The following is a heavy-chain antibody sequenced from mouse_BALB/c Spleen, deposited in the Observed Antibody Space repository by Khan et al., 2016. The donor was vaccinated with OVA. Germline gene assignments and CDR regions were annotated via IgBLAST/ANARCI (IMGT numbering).Heavy chain of an antibody. Sequence: EVQLQESGPGLVKPSQSLSLTCTVTGYSITSDYAWNWIRQFPGNKLEWMGFISYSGNTKYNPSLKSRISITRDTSRNQFFLQLNSVTIEDKATYYCARIYGGDFDYWGQGTSLTVSS. CDR3: ARIYGGDFDY. CDR2: ISYSGNT. V-gene: IGHV3-2*02. J-gene: IGHJ2*02. CDR1: GYSITSDYA. D-gene: IGHD1-1*01.